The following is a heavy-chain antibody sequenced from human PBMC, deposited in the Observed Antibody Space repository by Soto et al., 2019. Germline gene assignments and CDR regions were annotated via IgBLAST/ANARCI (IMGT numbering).Heavy chain of an antibody. CDR2: AYYRSRWQY. CDR3: ARDPPDFNSGFDS. CDR1: GDSVSNNGAT. D-gene: IGHD1-26*01. J-gene: IGHJ4*02. Sequence: PSQTLSLTCAICGDSVSNNGATWNWIRQSPSRGLEWLGRAYYRSRWQYDYATSVRSRITIIPDTSKNQFSLQLTSVTPEDTAVYYCARDPPDFNSGFDSWGQVSLGTVSS. V-gene: IGHV6-1*01.